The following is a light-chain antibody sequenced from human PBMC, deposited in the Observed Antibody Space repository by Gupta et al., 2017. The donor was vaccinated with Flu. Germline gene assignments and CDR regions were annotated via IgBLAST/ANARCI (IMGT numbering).Light chain of an antibody. CDR1: QTIISY. Sequence: DIQMTQSPSSLSASVGERVTITCRASQTIISYLNWFQQKPGKAPKLLIYAASSLQSGVPSRFSGSGSGTDFTLTISSLQPEDFATYYCQQSYNTPWTFAQGTKVEIK. CDR3: QQSYNTPWT. J-gene: IGKJ1*01. CDR2: AAS. V-gene: IGKV1-39*01.